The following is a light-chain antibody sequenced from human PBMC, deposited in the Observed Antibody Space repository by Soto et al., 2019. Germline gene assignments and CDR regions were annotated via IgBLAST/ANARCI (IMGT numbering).Light chain of an antibody. Sequence: QSALTQPASVSGSPGQSITISCTGTSSDVGFFNYVSWYQHHPGKAPKLMIFEVTNRPSGVSNRFSGSKSGNTASLTISGLQAEDEADYYCSSYTSSSTLEVFGTGTKLTVL. V-gene: IGLV2-14*01. CDR1: SSDVGFFNY. CDR3: SSYTSSSTLEV. J-gene: IGLJ1*01. CDR2: EVT.